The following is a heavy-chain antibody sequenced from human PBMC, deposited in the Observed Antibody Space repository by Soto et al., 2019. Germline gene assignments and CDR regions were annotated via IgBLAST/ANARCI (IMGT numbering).Heavy chain of an antibody. D-gene: IGHD2-8*01. CDR1: GFTFSSYA. V-gene: IGHV3-23*01. CDR2: ISGSGGST. Sequence: EVQLLESGGGLVQPGGSLRLSCAASGFTFSSYAMNWVRQAPGTGLEWVSAISGSGGSTYYADSVKGRFTISRDNSNNTLYLQMSSLRAEDTAIYYCAKGDRAFCTNGAGYRSDYWGQVTLVTVSS. CDR3: AKGDRAFCTNGAGYRSDY. J-gene: IGHJ4*02.